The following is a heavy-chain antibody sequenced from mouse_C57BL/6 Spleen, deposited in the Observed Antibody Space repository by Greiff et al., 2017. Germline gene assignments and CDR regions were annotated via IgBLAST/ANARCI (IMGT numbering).Heavy chain of an antibody. CDR3: TEIYYGNPFAY. J-gene: IGHJ3*01. V-gene: IGHV1-5*01. CDR2: ISPGNSDT. D-gene: IGHD2-1*01. CDR1: GYTFTSYW. Sequence: VQLQQPGTELVKPGASVKLSCKASGYTFTSYWMHWVKQRPGQGLEWIGAISPGNSDTSSNQKFKGKAKLTAVTSASTAYMELSSLTNEDSAVYYCTEIYYGNPFAYWGQGTLVTVSA.